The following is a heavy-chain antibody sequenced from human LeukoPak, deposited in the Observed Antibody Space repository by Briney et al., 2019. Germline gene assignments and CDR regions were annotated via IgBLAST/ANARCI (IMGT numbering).Heavy chain of an antibody. CDR2: DYFSGAT. Sequence: SDPLSLTYNVSVVSITSYYWNWIRQPAGKGLEWIRRDYFSGATMYNPSLKSRLTMSLDAAKNQLSLRLNSVTAADTAVYYCARTSIYNLGWLDPWGQGTLVTVSS. V-gene: IGHV4-4*07. D-gene: IGHD1-1*01. CDR1: VVSITSYY. CDR3: ARTSIYNLGWLDP. J-gene: IGHJ5*02.